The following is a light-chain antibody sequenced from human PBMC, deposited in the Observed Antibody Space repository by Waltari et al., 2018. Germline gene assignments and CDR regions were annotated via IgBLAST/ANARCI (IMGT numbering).Light chain of an antibody. CDR1: QSISNW. J-gene: IGKJ4*01. V-gene: IGKV1-5*03. CDR2: KAS. Sequence: DIQMTQSPFTLSASVGDRVIITCRASQSISNWLAWYQHKPGKAPKLLIYKASTLASGVPSRFSGSGSGTDCSLTISSLQPDDCATYYCQQYNSYSVLTFGGGTKVEIK. CDR3: QQYNSYSVLT.